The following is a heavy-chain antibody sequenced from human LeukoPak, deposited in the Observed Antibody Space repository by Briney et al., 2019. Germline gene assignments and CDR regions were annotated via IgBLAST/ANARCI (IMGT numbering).Heavy chain of an antibody. CDR1: GGSISSSNW. Sequence: PSETLSLTCAVSGGSISSSNWWSWVRQPPGKGLEWIGEIYHSGSTNYNPSLKSRVTISVDKSKNQFSLKLSSVTAADTAVYYCARVLSSGWSPHFDYWGQGTLVTVSS. J-gene: IGHJ4*02. V-gene: IGHV4-4*02. CDR3: ARVLSSGWSPHFDY. CDR2: IYHSGST. D-gene: IGHD6-19*01.